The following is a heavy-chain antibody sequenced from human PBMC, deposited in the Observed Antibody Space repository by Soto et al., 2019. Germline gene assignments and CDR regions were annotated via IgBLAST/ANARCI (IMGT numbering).Heavy chain of an antibody. D-gene: IGHD6-13*01. CDR2: IYYSGST. J-gene: IGHJ4*02. V-gene: IGHV4-59*01. CDR1: GGSISSYY. Sequence: SETLSLTCTVSGGSISSYYWSWIRQPPGKGLEWIGYIYYSGSTNYNPSLKSRVTISVDTSKNQFSLKLSSVTAADTAVYYCASLKSGILEYWGQGTLVTVSS. CDR3: ASLKSGILEY.